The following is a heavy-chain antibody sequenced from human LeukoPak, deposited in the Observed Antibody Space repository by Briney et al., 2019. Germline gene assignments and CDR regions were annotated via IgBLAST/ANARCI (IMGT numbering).Heavy chain of an antibody. V-gene: IGHV3-53*01. D-gene: IGHD6-19*01. CDR3: ARRDTTGWYHHFDY. CDR1: GFAVSSNS. CDR2: LYNGGGA. Sequence: GGSLRLSCVVSGFAVSSNSMSWVRQAPGKGLEWVSILYNGGGANYADSVRGRFTISRDNSRNTLFLQMPSLRADDTAVYYCARRDTTGWYHHFDYWGQGTQVAVSS. J-gene: IGHJ4*02.